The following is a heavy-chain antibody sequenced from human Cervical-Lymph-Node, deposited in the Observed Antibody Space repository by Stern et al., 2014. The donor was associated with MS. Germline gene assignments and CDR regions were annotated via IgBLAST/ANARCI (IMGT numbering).Heavy chain of an antibody. D-gene: IGHD3-10*01. J-gene: IGHJ4*02. CDR2: LDWDDAE. Sequence: QVTLRESGPALIIPTQTLTLTCTFSGFSPTTSRLRVSWIRQPPGKALEWLARLDWDDAEFFDASLKTRLTISKDTSKNQVVLTMTNMDPVDTATYYCARMNSAPGGHYLDFWGQGILVIVSS. V-gene: IGHV2-70*04. CDR3: ARMNSAPGGHYLDF. CDR1: GFSPTTSRLR.